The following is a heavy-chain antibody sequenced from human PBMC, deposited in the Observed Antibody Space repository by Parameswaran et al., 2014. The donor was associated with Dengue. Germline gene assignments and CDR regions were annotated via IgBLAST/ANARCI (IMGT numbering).Heavy chain of an antibody. D-gene: IGHD2-15*01. CDR2: IYPGDSDT. J-gene: IGHJ4*02. V-gene: IGHV5-51*01. CDR3: ARVLGYCSGGSCYYYSGYFDY. Sequence: VRQMPGKGLEWMGIIYPGDSDTRYSPSFQGQVTISADKSISTAYLQWSSLKASDTAMYYCARVLGYCSGGSCYYYSGYFDYWGQGTLVTVSS.